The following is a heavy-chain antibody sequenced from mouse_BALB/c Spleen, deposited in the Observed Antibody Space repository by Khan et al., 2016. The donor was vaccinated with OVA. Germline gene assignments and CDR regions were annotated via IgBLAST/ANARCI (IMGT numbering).Heavy chain of an antibody. V-gene: IGHV3-2*02. CDR2: ISYSGST. D-gene: IGHD1-1*01. CDR3: ARKNYYGYAMDY. J-gene: IGHJ4*01. CDR1: GYSITSGYV. Sequence: VQLQESGPGLVKPSQSLSLTCTVTGYSITSGYVWNWIRQFPGNKLEWMGYISYSGSTSYNPSLRSRISITRDTSKNQFFLQLNSVTTEDTATYYCARKNYYGYAMDYWGQGTSVTVSS.